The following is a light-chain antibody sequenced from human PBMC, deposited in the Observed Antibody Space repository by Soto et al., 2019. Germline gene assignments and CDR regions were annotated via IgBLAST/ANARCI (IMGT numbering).Light chain of an antibody. CDR2: EVS. Sequence: EIVLTQSPGTLSLSPGETATLSCRASQSVRSSYLAWYQQKPGQAPRLLIYEVSSRATGIPDRFSGSGSGTDFTLTISRLEPEDFAVYYCQQYAYSPITFGQGTRLEIK. CDR1: QSVRSSY. J-gene: IGKJ5*01. CDR3: QQYAYSPIT. V-gene: IGKV3-20*01.